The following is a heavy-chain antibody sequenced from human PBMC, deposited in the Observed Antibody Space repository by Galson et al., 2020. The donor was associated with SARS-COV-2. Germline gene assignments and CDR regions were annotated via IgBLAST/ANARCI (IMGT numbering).Heavy chain of an antibody. J-gene: IGHJ4*02. V-gene: IGHV3-33*05. CDR2: ISYDGRDK. CDR3: ARDGQSSSGWAFDY. CDR1: GCTSSSCG. Sequence: GQSLKISRAASGCTSSSCGMHWVRHAPGKRLEWVAQISYDGRDKYYADSVKGRFTISRDDSENTVYLQMNNLRADDSAVYFCARDGQSSSGWAFDYWGQGTLVTVSS. D-gene: IGHD6-19*01.